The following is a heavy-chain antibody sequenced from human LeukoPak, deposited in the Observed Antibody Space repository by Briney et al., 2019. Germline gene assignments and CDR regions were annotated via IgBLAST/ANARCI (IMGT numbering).Heavy chain of an antibody. V-gene: IGHV1-18*04. J-gene: IGHJ4*02. CDR1: GYSFTSYG. CDR3: ARVRSSGSYLDY. Sequence: ASVKVSCKASGYSFTSYGITWVREAPGQGPEWMGWISGSTGNTHYAQNVQGRVTMTTDTATSTAYMELRSLGSDDTAVYYCARVRSSGSYLDYWGQGTLVTVSS. CDR2: ISGSTGNT. D-gene: IGHD1-26*01.